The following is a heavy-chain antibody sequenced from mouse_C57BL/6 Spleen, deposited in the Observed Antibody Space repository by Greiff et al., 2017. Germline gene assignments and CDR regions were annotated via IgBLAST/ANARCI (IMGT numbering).Heavy chain of an antibody. D-gene: IGHD2-2*01. Sequence: VQLQQPGAELVKPGASVKLSCKASGYTFTSYWMHWVKQRPGQGLEWIGVIHPNSGSTYYTETFKSKATLTVDKSSSTAYMQLSRLTSEDSAVYYCARVTARAWFAYWGQGTLVTVSA. V-gene: IGHV1-64*01. CDR1: GYTFTSYW. CDR3: ARVTARAWFAY. CDR2: IHPNSGST. J-gene: IGHJ3*01.